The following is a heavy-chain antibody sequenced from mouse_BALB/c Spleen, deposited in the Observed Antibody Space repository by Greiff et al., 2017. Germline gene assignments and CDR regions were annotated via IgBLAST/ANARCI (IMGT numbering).Heavy chain of an antibody. Sequence: EVKVVESGGGLVKPGGSLKLSCAASGFTFSSYAMSWVRQSPEKRLEWVAEISSGGSYTYYPDTVTGRFTISRDNAKNTLYLEMSSLRSEDTAMYYCARVTARATGFAYWGQGTLVTVSA. CDR1: GFTFSSYA. CDR2: ISSGGSYT. V-gene: IGHV5-9-4*01. CDR3: ARVTARATGFAY. D-gene: IGHD3-2*01. J-gene: IGHJ3*01.